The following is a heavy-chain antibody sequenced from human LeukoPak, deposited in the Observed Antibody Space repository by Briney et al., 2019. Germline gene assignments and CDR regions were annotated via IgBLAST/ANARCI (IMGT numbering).Heavy chain of an antibody. J-gene: IGHJ3*02. CDR1: GFTFSSYS. Sequence: PGGSLRLSCAASGFTFSSYSMNWVRQAPGKGLEWVSAISSSSSYIYYADSVKGRFTISRDNAKNSLYLQMNSLRAEDTAVYYCARAGYYYDSSGDAFDIWGQGTMVTDSS. D-gene: IGHD3-22*01. V-gene: IGHV3-21*01. CDR2: ISSSSSYI. CDR3: ARAGYYYDSSGDAFDI.